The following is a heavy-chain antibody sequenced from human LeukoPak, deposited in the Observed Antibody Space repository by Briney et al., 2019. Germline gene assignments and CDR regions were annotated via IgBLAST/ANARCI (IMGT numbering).Heavy chain of an antibody. Sequence: PSETLSLTCSVSGDSISSSGYYWDWIRQPPGKGLEWIGEINHSGSTNYNPSLKSRVTISVDTSKNQFSLKLSSVTAADTAVYYCARGPRSYYDSSGYSRWGQGTLVTVSS. V-gene: IGHV4-39*07. CDR3: ARGPRSYYDSSGYSR. J-gene: IGHJ4*02. CDR1: GDSISSSGYY. D-gene: IGHD3-22*01. CDR2: INHSGST.